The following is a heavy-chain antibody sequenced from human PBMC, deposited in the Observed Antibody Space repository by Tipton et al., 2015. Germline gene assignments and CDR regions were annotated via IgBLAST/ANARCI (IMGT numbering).Heavy chain of an antibody. CDR3: ARGHYEILTGYYKPHFDY. D-gene: IGHD3-9*01. Sequence: GSLRLSCAASGFTFDDYDMTWVRQAPGKGLEWVSGINWDASDTSYAASVKGRFTISRDNAKNSLYLQMNSLRAEDTAFYYCARGHYEILTGYYKPHFDYWGQGTLVTVSS. V-gene: IGHV3-20*04. CDR2: INWDASDT. J-gene: IGHJ4*02. CDR1: GFTFDDYD.